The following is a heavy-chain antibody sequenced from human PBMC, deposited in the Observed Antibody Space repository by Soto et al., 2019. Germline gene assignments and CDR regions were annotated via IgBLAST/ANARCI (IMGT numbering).Heavy chain of an antibody. CDR3: ARDSHTIFGVVLFDY. J-gene: IGHJ4*02. V-gene: IGHV4-30-4*01. D-gene: IGHD3-3*01. CDR2: IYYSGST. Sequence: SETLSLTCTVSGGSISSGDYYWSWIRQPPGKGLEWIGYIYYSGSTYYNPSLKSRVTISVDTSKNQFSLKLSSVTAADTAVYYCARDSHTIFGVVLFDYWGQGTLVTVSS. CDR1: GGSISSGDYY.